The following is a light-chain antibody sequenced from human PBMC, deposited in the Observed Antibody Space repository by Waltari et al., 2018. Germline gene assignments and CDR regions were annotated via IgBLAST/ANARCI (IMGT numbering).Light chain of an antibody. CDR3: SSYAGITNWV. Sequence: QSALTQPPSASGSPGQSVTISCTGTSSDVGGYNYVSWYQQYPGKAPELSVYAVSRRPSGVPDRFSGSKSGNTASLTVSGLQAEDEADYYCSSYAGITNWVFGGGTKLTVL. J-gene: IGLJ3*02. V-gene: IGLV2-8*01. CDR1: SSDVGGYNY. CDR2: AVS.